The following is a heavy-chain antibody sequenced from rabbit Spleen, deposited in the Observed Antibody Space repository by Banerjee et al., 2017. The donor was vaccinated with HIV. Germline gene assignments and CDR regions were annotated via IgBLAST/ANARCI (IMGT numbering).Heavy chain of an antibody. CDR3: ARVGGVGVYGYATM. V-gene: IGHV1S7*01. D-gene: IGHD6-1*01. CDR2: TEPIFGTT. CDR1: GFDFSNYY. Sequence: QSLEESGGGLVQPGGSLTLSCKASGFDFSNYYMTWVRQAPGKGLEWIGLTEPIFGTTYYANWVNGRFTISSHNAQNTLYLQLKSLTAADTATYFCARVGGVGVYGYATMWGPGTLVTVS. J-gene: IGHJ4*01.